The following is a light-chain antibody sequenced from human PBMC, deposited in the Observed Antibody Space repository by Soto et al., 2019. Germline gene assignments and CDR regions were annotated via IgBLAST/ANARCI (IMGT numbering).Light chain of an antibody. Sequence: ETVLTQSPGTLSLSPGERATLFCRASQSITSNHLAWYQQKPGQAPRLLIYGASSRATGIPDRFSGSGSGTDFTLTSSRLEPEDFPVYYCQQHGTSPPSWTFGQGTKVEIK. CDR3: QQHGTSPPSWT. J-gene: IGKJ1*01. CDR2: GAS. CDR1: QSITSNH. V-gene: IGKV3-20*01.